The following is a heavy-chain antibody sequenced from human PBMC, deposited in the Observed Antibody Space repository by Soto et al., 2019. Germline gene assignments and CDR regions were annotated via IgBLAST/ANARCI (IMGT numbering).Heavy chain of an antibody. CDR2: INHSGST. J-gene: IGHJ4*02. D-gene: IGHD6-25*01. V-gene: IGHV4-4*02. CDR3: ARRKERSGPNYFDS. CDR1: GGSISSSNW. Sequence: SSETLSLTCAVSGGSISSSNWWSWVRQPPGKGLEWIGEINHSGSTNYNPPLKSRVTISVDTSKNQFSLKLSSVTAADTAVYFCARRKERSGPNYFDSWGQGTLVTVSS.